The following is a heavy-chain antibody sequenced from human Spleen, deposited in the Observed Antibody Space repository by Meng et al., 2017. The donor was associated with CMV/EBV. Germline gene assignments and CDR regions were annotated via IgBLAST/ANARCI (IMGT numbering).Heavy chain of an antibody. CDR3: ARVHAAGTFVGYYFDY. V-gene: IGHV1-2*02. J-gene: IGHJ4*02. D-gene: IGHD6-13*01. CDR1: GYTFTGYY. CDR2: INPNSGGT. Sequence: GESLKISCKASGYTFTGYYMHWVRQAPGQGLEWMGWINPNSGGTNYAQKFQGRVTMTRDTSISTAYMELSRLRSDDTAVYYCARVHAAGTFVGYYFDYWGQGTLVTVSS.